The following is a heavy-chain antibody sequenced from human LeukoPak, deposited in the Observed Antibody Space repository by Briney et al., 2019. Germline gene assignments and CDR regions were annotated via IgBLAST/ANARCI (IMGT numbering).Heavy chain of an antibody. V-gene: IGHV3-30-3*01. CDR3: ARDDLLWFGEFSPDY. CDR2: ISYDGSNK. J-gene: IGHJ4*02. CDR1: GFTFSSYA. Sequence: HPGGSLRLSCAASGFTFSSYAMHWVRQAPGKGLEWVAVISYDGSNKYYADSVKGRFTISRDNSKNTLYLQMNSLRAEDTAVYYCARDDLLWFGEFSPDYWGQGTLVTVSS. D-gene: IGHD3-10*01.